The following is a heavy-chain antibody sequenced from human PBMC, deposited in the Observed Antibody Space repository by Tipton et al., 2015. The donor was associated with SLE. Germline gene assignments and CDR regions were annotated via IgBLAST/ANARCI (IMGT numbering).Heavy chain of an antibody. J-gene: IGHJ5*02. Sequence: GLVKPSETLSLTCTVSDGSISTYYWGWIRQPPGEGLEWIGSIYHSGSTYYKPSLTGRVSISLDTSKNQFSLKLRSVTAADTAVYYCARDLAYSDSSAVDHWGQGTLVTVSS. CDR2: IYHSGST. V-gene: IGHV4-39*07. D-gene: IGHD4-11*01. CDR3: ARDLAYSDSSAVDH. CDR1: DGSISTYY.